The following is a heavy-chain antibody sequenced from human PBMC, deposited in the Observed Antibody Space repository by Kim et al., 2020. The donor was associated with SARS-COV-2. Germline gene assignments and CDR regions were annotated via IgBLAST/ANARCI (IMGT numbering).Heavy chain of an antibody. Sequence: ASVKVSCKASGYTFTGYYIHWIRQVPGQGLEWMGWISPDTGGTSYAQKFQGRVTMTRDTSLSTAYMDLSSLRSDETAVYYCAREWMAVASYYHYYGIDVWGQGTTVTVSS. V-gene: IGHV1-2*02. D-gene: IGHD6-19*01. J-gene: IGHJ6*02. CDR1: GYTFTGYY. CDR2: ISPDTGGT. CDR3: AREWMAVASYYHYYGIDV.